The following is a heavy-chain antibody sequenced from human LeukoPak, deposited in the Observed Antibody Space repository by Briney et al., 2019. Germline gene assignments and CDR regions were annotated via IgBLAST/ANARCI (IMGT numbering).Heavy chain of an antibody. CDR3: ARTPYCSGGSCYHYYGMDV. J-gene: IGHJ6*02. CDR1: GYTFTGYY. Sequence: ASVKVSCKASGYTFTGYYMHWVRQAPGQGLERMGWINPNSGGTNYAQKLQGRVTTTTDTSTSTAYMELRSLRSDDTAVYYCARTPYCSGGSCYHYYGMDVWGQGTTVTVSS. V-gene: IGHV1-2*02. D-gene: IGHD2-15*01. CDR2: INPNSGGT.